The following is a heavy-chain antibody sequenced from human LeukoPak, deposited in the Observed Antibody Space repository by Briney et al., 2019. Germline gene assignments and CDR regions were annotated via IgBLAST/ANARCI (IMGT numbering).Heavy chain of an antibody. D-gene: IGHD3-10*01. J-gene: IGHJ4*02. Sequence: GGSLRLSCAGFTFSSAWMNWVRQAPGKGLEWVSAISGSGGSTYYADSVKGRFTISRDNSKNTLYPQMNSLRAEDTAVYYCAKNCRWFGDGGFFDYWGQGTLVTVSS. CDR3: AKNCRWFGDGGFFDY. CDR2: ISGSGGST. CDR1: FTFSSAW. V-gene: IGHV3-23*01.